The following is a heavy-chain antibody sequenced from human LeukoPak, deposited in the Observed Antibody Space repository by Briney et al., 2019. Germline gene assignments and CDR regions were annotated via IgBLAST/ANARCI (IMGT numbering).Heavy chain of an antibody. CDR1: GYSFTSYW. CDR2: IYPGDSDT. Sequence: GESLQISCKGSGYSFTSYWIGWVRQMPGKGLEWMGIIYPGDSDTRYSPSFQGQVTISADKSISTAYLQWSSLKASDTAMYYCARQAYSSSSPAYNWFDPWGQGTLVTVSS. CDR3: ARQAYSSSSPAYNWFDP. J-gene: IGHJ5*02. V-gene: IGHV5-51*01. D-gene: IGHD6-6*01.